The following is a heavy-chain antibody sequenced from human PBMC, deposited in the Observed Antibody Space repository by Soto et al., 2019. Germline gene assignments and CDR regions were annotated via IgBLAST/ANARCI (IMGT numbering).Heavy chain of an antibody. CDR3: ARVTTFYDILTSSYALNYFDY. CDR1: GFSVTSNY. D-gene: IGHD3-9*01. CDR2: IYAGGNT. J-gene: IGHJ4*02. Sequence: PGGSLRLSCAASGFSVTSNYITCVRHAPFKWLECVSVIYAGGNTYYPDSVKGRFTISSDNSRNTLFLQMNNLRAEDTAVYYCARVTTFYDILTSSYALNYFDYWGQGTRVTVSS. V-gene: IGHV3-53*01.